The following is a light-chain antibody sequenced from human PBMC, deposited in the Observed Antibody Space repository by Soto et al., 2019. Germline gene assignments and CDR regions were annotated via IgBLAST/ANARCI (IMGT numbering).Light chain of an antibody. V-gene: IGKV1-39*01. Sequence: DIQMTQSPSSLSPSVGDRVTITCRASQSISSYLNWYQQKPGKAPKLLIYTASSLQSGVPSRFSGSGSGTDFPLTISSLQPEDFATYYCQQSYTMPTTFGQGTKVEIK. J-gene: IGKJ1*01. CDR2: TAS. CDR1: QSISSY. CDR3: QQSYTMPTT.